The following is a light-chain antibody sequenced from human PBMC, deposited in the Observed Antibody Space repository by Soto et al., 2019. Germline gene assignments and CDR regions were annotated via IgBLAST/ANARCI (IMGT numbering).Light chain of an antibody. CDR2: DAT. CDR1: QSVRSY. J-gene: IGKJ1*01. Sequence: EIVFAHSPGTLSLSPVERAALSCRASQSVRSYLAWYQQKPGQAPRLLICDATDRATGIPARFSGSGSETDFTLTISSLEPEDFAVYYCQQRSSWPWTFGQGTKVDIK. CDR3: QQRSSWPWT. V-gene: IGKV3-11*01.